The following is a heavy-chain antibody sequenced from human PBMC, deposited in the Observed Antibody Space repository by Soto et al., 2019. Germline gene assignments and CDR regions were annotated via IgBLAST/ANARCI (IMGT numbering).Heavy chain of an antibody. D-gene: IGHD3-22*01. CDR1: GGSSTTGDYS. V-gene: IGHV4-30-2*01. CDR2: ICHSGST. Sequence: SETLALTCAVSGGSSTTGDYSWNWIRQPPGKGLEWLGYICHSGSTYYNPSLKGRATISVDRSKNHFSLRLSSVTAADTAVYYCARGRSTSGYPNFDPWGQGTLVTVSS. J-gene: IGHJ5*02. CDR3: ARGRSTSGYPNFDP.